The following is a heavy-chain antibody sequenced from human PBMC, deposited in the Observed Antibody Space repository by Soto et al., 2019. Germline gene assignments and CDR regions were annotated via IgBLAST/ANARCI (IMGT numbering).Heavy chain of an antibody. V-gene: IGHV3-48*03. CDR3: AKYYFDTIGAFDI. Sequence: GVSLRLSCAASGFTFSSYEMNWVRQAPGKGLEWVSYISSSGSTIYYADSVKGRFTISRDNAKNSLYLQMNSLRAEDTAVYYCAKYYFDTIGAFDIWGQGTMVTVSS. D-gene: IGHD3-22*01. CDR1: GFTFSSYE. CDR2: ISSSGSTI. J-gene: IGHJ3*02.